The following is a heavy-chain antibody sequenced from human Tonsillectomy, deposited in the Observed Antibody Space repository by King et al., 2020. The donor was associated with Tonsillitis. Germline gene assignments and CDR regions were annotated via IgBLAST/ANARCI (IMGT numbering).Heavy chain of an antibody. V-gene: IGHV3-53*04. CDR2: IYSGGST. J-gene: IGHJ6*02. Sequence: DVQLVESGGRLVQPGRSLRLSCAASGFTVSSNYMSWVRQAPGKGLEWVSVIYSGGSTYYADSVKGRFTISRHNSKNTLYLQMNSLRAEDTAVYYCARVWVTRDWNHVDYYYGGGVGAQGTTLPVSS. CDR1: GFTVSSNY. D-gene: IGHD1-1*01. CDR3: ARVWVTRDWNHVDYYYGGGV.